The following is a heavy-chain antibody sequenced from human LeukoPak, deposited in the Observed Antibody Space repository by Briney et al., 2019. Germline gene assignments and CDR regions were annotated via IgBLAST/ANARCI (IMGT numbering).Heavy chain of an antibody. V-gene: IGHV3-21*01. CDR3: ARDIAPYSSSSHSFQH. D-gene: IGHD6-13*01. Sequence: GGSLRLSCAASGFTFSSYSMNWVRQAPGKGLEWVSSISSSSSYIYYADSVKGRFTISRDYAKNSLYLQMNSLRAEDTAVYYCARDIAPYSSSSHSFQHWGQGTLVTVSS. J-gene: IGHJ1*01. CDR2: ISSSSSYI. CDR1: GFTFSSYS.